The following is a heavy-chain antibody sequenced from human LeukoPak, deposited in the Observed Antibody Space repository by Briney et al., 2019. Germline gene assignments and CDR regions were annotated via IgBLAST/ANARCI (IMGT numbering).Heavy chain of an antibody. Sequence: SETLSPTCTVSGGSLSSSSPYYWGWIRQPPGRGLEWIGSMYYSGSTYYNPSLKSRVTIFVDTSKNQFSLKVRSVAAADTAVYYCVKHTHSGYDLSHWGQGTLVTVSS. D-gene: IGHD5-12*01. CDR1: GGSLSSSSPYY. CDR2: MYYSGST. V-gene: IGHV4-39*01. CDR3: VKHTHSGYDLSH. J-gene: IGHJ4*02.